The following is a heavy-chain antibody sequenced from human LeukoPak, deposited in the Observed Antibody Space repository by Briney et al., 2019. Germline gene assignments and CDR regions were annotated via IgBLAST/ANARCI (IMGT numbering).Heavy chain of an antibody. V-gene: IGHV3-23*01. CDR1: GFTFSSYA. Sequence: AGGSLRLPCAASGFTFSSYAMSWVRQAPGKGLEWVSAISGSGGSTYYADSVKGRFTISRDNSKNTLYLQMNSLRAEDTAVYYCAKSEGAQVNVLLWFGEFGQHHPQTELDYWGQGTLVTVSS. CDR3: AKSEGAQVNVLLWFGEFGQHHPQTELDY. CDR2: ISGSGGST. J-gene: IGHJ4*02. D-gene: IGHD3-10*01.